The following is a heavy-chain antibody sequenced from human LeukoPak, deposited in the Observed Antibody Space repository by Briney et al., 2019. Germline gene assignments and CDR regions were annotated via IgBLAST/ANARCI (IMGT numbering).Heavy chain of an antibody. CDR2: INAGNGNT. V-gene: IGHV1-3*01. J-gene: IGHJ4*02. Sequence: ASVKVSCKASGYTFTTHTIHWVRQAPGQRLEWMGWINAGNGNTKYSQEFQDRVTITRDTSTSTAYMELRSLRSDDTAVYYCAREGYSSGTNYWGQGTLVTVSS. CDR1: GYTFTTHT. D-gene: IGHD6-19*01. CDR3: AREGYSSGTNY.